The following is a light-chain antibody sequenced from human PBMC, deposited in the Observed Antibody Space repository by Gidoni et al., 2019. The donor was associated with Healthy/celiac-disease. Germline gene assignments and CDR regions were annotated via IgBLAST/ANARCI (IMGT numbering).Light chain of an antibody. V-gene: IGKV3-11*01. CDR1: QSVSSH. Sequence: EIVLTQSPATLSLSPGERATLSCRAIQSVSSHLAWYQQKPGQAPRLLIYDASNRATGIPARLSGSGSGTDVNLTISRLEPEDFAVYYCQQRRNWPPLTFGGGTKVEIK. CDR3: QQRRNWPPLT. CDR2: DAS. J-gene: IGKJ4*01.